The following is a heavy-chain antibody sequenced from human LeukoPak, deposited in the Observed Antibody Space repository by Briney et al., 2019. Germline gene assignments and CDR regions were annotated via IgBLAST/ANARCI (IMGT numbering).Heavy chain of an antibody. CDR1: GGSFSGYY. V-gene: IGHV4-59*08. CDR3: ARHTTYSMWWSYYFDY. CDR2: IYYSGST. Sequence: SETLSLTCAVYGGSFSGYYWSWIRQPPGKGLEWIGYIYYSGSTNYNPSLKSRVTISVDTSKNQFSLKLSSVTAADTAVYYCARHTTYSMWWSYYFDYWGQGTLVTVSS. D-gene: IGHD2-21*01. J-gene: IGHJ4*02.